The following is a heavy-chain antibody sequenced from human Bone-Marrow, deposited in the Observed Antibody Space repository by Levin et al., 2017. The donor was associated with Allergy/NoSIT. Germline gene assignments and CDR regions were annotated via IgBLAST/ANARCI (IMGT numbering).Heavy chain of an antibody. Sequence: GESLKISCKGSGYSFTSYWIGWVRQMPGKGLEWMGIIYPGDSDTRYSPSFQGQVTISADKSISTAYLQWSSLKASDTAMYYCARRLSERGSVWYFDLWGRGTLVTVSS. D-gene: IGHD1-1*01. CDR3: ARRLSERGSVWYFDL. CDR1: GYSFTSYW. V-gene: IGHV5-51*01. J-gene: IGHJ2*01. CDR2: IYPGDSDT.